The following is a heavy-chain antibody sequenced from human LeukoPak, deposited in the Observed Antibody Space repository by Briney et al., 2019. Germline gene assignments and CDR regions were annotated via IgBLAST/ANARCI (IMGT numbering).Heavy chain of an antibody. D-gene: IGHD5-24*01. CDR2: ISSSSSTI. J-gene: IGHJ4*02. V-gene: IGHV3-48*04. CDR1: GFTFSSYS. CDR3: ARAEMATLFDY. Sequence: GGSLRLSCAASGFTFSSYSMNWVRQAPGKGLEWVSYISSSSSTIYYADSVKGRFTISRDNAKNSLYLQMNSLRAEDTAVYYCARAEMATLFDYWGQGTLVTVSS.